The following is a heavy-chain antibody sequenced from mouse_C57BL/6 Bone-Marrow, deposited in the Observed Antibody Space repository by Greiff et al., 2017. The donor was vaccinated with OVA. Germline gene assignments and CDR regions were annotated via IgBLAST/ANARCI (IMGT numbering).Heavy chain of an antibody. CDR2: IYPGNSDT. D-gene: IGHD3-2*02. CDR1: GYTFTSYW. J-gene: IGHJ2*01. CDR3: TSRQLRSSYYFDY. Sequence: EVQLQQSGTVLARPGASVKMSCKTSGYTFTSYWMHWVKQRPGQGLEWIGAIYPGNSDTSYNQKFKGKAKLTAVTSASTAYMELSSLTNEDSAVYYCTSRQLRSSYYFDYWGQGTTRTVSS. V-gene: IGHV1-5*01.